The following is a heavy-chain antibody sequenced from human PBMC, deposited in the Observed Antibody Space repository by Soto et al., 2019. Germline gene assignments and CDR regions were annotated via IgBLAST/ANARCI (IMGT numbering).Heavy chain of an antibody. CDR1: GFTVSSNY. Sequence: HPGGSLRLSCAASGFTVSSNYMSWVRQAPGKGLEWVSVIYSGGSTYYADSVKGRFTISRDNSKNTLYLQMNSLRAEDTAVYYCAREKRAGWDYYYYGMDVWGQGTTVTVSS. CDR2: IYSGGST. V-gene: IGHV3-53*01. D-gene: IGHD2-15*01. J-gene: IGHJ6*02. CDR3: AREKRAGWDYYYYGMDV.